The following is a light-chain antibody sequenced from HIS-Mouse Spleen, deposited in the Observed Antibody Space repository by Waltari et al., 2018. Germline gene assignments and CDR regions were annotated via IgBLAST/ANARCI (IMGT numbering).Light chain of an antibody. V-gene: IGKV3-15*01. J-gene: IGKJ3*01. CDR2: GAS. CDR1: QSVSSN. CDR3: QQYNNWPPGP. Sequence: EIVMTQSPATLSVSPGERATLSCRASQSVSSNLAWYQQKPGQAPRLLIYGASTRATGIPARFSGSGSWTEFTLTISSLQSEDFAVYYCQQYNNWPPGPFGPGTKVDIK.